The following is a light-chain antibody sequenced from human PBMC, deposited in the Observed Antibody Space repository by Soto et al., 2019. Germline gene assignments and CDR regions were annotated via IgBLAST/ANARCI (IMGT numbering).Light chain of an antibody. CDR3: QQSYRTPYT. V-gene: IGKV1-39*01. CDR2: AAS. Sequence: DIQVTQSPSSLSASVGDRVTVTCRASQSINSDLNWYSQKPGKAPKLLINAASSLQSGVPSRFSGSGSWTDFTLTISSLQPEDFATYYCQQSYRTPYTFGPGTKLEIK. CDR1: QSINSD. J-gene: IGKJ2*01.